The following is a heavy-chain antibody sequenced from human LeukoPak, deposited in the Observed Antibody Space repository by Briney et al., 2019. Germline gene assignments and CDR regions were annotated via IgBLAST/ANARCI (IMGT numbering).Heavy chain of an antibody. CDR2: INPSGGST. CDR3: ARYCSYSNCPTPVYGMDV. D-gene: IGHD3-10*01. V-gene: IGHV1-46*01. J-gene: IGHJ6*02. CDR1: GYTFTSYY. Sequence: ASVKVSCKASGYTFTSYYMHWVRQAPGQGLEWMGIINPSGGSTSYAQKFQGRVTMTRDTSTSTVYMELSSLRSEDTAVYYCARYCSYSNCPTPVYGMDVWGQGTTVTVSS.